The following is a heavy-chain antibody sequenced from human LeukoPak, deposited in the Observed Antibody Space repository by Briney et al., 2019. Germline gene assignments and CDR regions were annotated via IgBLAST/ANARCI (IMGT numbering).Heavy chain of an antibody. Sequence: GGSLRLSCAASGFTFSSYWMHWVRQAPGKGLVWVSRINSDGSSTSYADSVKGRFTISRDNAKNTLYLQMNSLRAEDTAVYYCARVTSGWYPDYWGQGTLVTVSS. J-gene: IGHJ4*02. CDR1: GFTFSSYW. V-gene: IGHV3-74*01. CDR2: INSDGSST. D-gene: IGHD6-19*01. CDR3: ARVTSGWYPDY.